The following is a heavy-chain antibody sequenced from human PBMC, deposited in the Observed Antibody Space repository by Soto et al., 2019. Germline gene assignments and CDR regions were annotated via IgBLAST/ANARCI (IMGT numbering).Heavy chain of an antibody. CDR2: ISYDGSNK. V-gene: IGHV3-30*18. Sequence: GGSLRLSCAASGFTFSSYGMHWVRQAPGKGLEWVAVISYDGSNKYYADSVKGRFTISRDNSKNTLYLQMNSLRAEDTAVYYCAKNYVWGSPYNIDYWGQGALVTVAS. J-gene: IGHJ4*02. CDR3: AKNYVWGSPYNIDY. CDR1: GFTFSSYG. D-gene: IGHD3-16*01.